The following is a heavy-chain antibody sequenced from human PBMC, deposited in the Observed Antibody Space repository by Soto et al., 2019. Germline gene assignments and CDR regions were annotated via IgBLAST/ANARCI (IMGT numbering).Heavy chain of an antibody. CDR1: GYTFTGYY. Sequence: QVQLVQSGAEVKKPGASVKVSCKASGYTFTGYYMHWVRQAPGQGLEWMGWTNPNSGGTNYAQKFQGWVTMTRDTSISTAYMELSRLRSDDTAVYYCARGYRCGGDCPPLFDYWGQGTLVTVSS. D-gene: IGHD2-21*02. CDR3: ARGYRCGGDCPPLFDY. J-gene: IGHJ4*02. CDR2: TNPNSGGT. V-gene: IGHV1-2*04.